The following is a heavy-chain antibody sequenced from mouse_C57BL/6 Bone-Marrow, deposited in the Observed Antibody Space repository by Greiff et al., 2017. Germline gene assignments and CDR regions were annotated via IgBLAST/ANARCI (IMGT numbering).Heavy chain of an antibody. D-gene: IGHD1-1*01. Sequence: LVESGAELARPGASVKLSCKASGYTFTSYGISWVKQRTGQGLEWIGEIYPRSGNTYYNEKFKGKATLTADKSSSTAYMELRSLTSEDSAVYFCAREVYYYGSSYRADYYAMDYWGQGTSVTVSS. CDR1: GYTFTSYG. V-gene: IGHV1-81*01. J-gene: IGHJ4*01. CDR3: AREVYYYGSSYRADYYAMDY. CDR2: IYPRSGNT.